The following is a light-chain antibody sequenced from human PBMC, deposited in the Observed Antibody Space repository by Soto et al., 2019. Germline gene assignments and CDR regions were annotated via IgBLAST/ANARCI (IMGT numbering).Light chain of an antibody. CDR2: GAA. Sequence: EIVMTQSPATLSVTPGERATRSCRASQNVRSNLAWHPQKPGQAPMLLIYGAAIRATGIPDWFSGSASGTAFTLTISRLEPEDFAVYYCQQYGNSPSVTFGQRTRLEI. V-gene: IGKV3D-15*02. CDR1: QNVRSN. CDR3: QQYGNSPSVT. J-gene: IGKJ5*01.